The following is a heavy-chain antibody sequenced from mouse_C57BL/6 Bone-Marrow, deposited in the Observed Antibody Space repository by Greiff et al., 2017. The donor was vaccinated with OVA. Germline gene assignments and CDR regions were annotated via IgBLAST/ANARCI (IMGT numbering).Heavy chain of an antibody. CDR3: ARYYYYGYYFDY. CDR2: ISDGGSYT. Sequence: EVHLVESGGGLVKPGGSLKLSCAASGFTFSSYAMSWVRQTPERRLEWVATISDGGSYTYYPDNVKGRFTISRDNAKNNLYLQMSHLKSEDTAMYYCARYYYYGYYFDYWGQGTTLTVSS. D-gene: IGHD1-1*01. V-gene: IGHV5-4*01. CDR1: GFTFSSYA. J-gene: IGHJ2*01.